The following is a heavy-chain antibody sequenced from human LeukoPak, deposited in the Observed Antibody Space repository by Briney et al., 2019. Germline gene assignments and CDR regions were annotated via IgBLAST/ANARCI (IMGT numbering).Heavy chain of an antibody. CDR1: GFSVTSNY. CDR2: IYSGGST. J-gene: IGHJ6*03. V-gene: IGHV3-53*01. D-gene: IGHD6-13*01. Sequence: HPGGSLRLSCTASGFSVTSNYMSWVRQAPGKGLEWVSIIYSGGSTYYADSVKGRFTISRDNSRNTLYLQMNSLRADDTAVYYCARRIIAAAAPYMDVWGKGTTVTVSS. CDR3: ARRIIAAAAPYMDV.